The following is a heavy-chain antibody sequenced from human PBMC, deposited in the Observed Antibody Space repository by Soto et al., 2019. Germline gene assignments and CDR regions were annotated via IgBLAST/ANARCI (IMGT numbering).Heavy chain of an antibody. D-gene: IGHD5-18*01. V-gene: IGHV3-30-3*01. CDR1: GFTFSSYA. CDR2: ISYDGSNK. CDR3: ERDLRERIQSFYNGMDV. J-gene: IGHJ6*02. Sequence: GGSLRLSCAASGFTFSSYAMHWVRQAPGKGLEWVAVISYDGSNKYYADSVKGRFTISRDNSKNTLYLQMNSLRAEDTAVYYCERDLRERIQSFYNGMDVWGQGTTVTVSS.